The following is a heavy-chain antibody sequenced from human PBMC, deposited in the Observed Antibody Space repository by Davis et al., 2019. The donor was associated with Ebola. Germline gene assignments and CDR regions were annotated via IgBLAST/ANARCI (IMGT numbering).Heavy chain of an antibody. Sequence: GESLKISCAASGFTFSSYAMSWVRQAPGKGLEWVSAISGSGGSTYYADSVKGRFTISRDNSKNTLYLQMNSLRAEDTAVYYCAKVVAAAINYFDYWGQGTLVTVSS. J-gene: IGHJ4*02. CDR2: ISGSGGST. V-gene: IGHV3-23*01. CDR3: AKVVAAAINYFDY. CDR1: GFTFSSYA. D-gene: IGHD2-2*01.